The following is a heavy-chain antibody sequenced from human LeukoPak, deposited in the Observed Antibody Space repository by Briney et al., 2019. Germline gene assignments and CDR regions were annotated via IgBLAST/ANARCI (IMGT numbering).Heavy chain of an antibody. CDR3: ARADYGSGSQDPHYFDY. Sequence: SETLSLTCSVYGGSFSGYYWSWIRQPPGKGLEWIGEINHSGSTNYNPSLKSRVTISVDTSKNQFSLKLSSVTAADTAVYYCARADYGSGSQDPHYFDYWGQGTLVTVSS. V-gene: IGHV4-34*01. CDR2: INHSGST. CDR1: GGSFSGYY. J-gene: IGHJ4*02. D-gene: IGHD3-10*01.